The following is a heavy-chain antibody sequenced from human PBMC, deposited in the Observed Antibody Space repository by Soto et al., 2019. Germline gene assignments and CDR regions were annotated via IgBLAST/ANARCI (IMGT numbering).Heavy chain of an antibody. J-gene: IGHJ6*02. V-gene: IGHV4-39*07. CDR3: ARAGVVAPTYCCMDV. D-gene: IGHD2-15*01. Sequence: SETLSLTCTVSGGSISSSSYYWGWIRQPPGKGLEWIGSIYYSGSTYYNPSLKSRVTISVDTSKNQFSLKLSSVTAADTAVYYCARAGVVAPTYCCMDVWGQGTTVTVSS. CDR1: GGSISSSSYY. CDR2: IYYSGST.